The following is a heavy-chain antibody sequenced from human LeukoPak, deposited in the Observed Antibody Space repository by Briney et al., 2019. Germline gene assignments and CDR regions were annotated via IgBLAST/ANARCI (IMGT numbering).Heavy chain of an antibody. V-gene: IGHV3-74*01. CDR2: IIGDGNSI. D-gene: IGHD3-9*01. CDR1: DFSFRSHW. CDR3: ARGHVTGSDRHWDY. Sequence: GASLRLSCATSDFSFRSHWMHWVRQAPGKGLVWVSRIIGDGNSISYADSVKGRFTISRDNAKDTLYLQMNSLRVEDTAVYYCARGHVTGSDRHWDYWGQGVLVTVSS. J-gene: IGHJ4*02.